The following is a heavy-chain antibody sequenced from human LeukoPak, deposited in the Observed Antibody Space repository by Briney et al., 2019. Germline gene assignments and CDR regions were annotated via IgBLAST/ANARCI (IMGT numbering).Heavy chain of an antibody. D-gene: IGHD5-12*01. Sequence: GRSLRLSCAASGFTFSSYAMHWVRQAPGKGLEWVAVISYDGSNKYYADSVKGRFTISRDNAKNSLYLQMNSLRDEDTAVYYCARDSGYGTYPYYFDYWGQGILVPVSS. CDR1: GFTFSSYA. V-gene: IGHV3-30-3*01. CDR2: ISYDGSNK. CDR3: ARDSGYGTYPYYFDY. J-gene: IGHJ4*02.